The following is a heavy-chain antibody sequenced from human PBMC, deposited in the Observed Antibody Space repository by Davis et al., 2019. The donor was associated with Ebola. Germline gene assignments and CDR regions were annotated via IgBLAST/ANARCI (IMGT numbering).Heavy chain of an antibody. J-gene: IGHJ6*02. CDR2: INSDGSST. CDR3: AKASKRNSVAGYYYGMDV. V-gene: IGHV3-74*01. D-gene: IGHD4-23*01. CDR1: GFTFSSYW. Sequence: GESLKISCAASGFTFSSYWMHWVRQAPGKGLVWVSRINSDGSSTSYADSVKGRFTISRDNAKNTLYLQMNSLRAEDTAVYYCAKASKRNSVAGYYYGMDVWGQGTTVTVSS.